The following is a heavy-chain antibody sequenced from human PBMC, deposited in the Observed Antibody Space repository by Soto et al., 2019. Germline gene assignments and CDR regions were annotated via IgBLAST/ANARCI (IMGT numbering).Heavy chain of an antibody. CDR3: ARGLHNYDFWSGYSTAIDY. CDR2: INHSGST. CDR1: GGSFSGYY. V-gene: IGHV4-34*01. D-gene: IGHD3-3*01. J-gene: IGHJ4*02. Sequence: SETLSLTCAVYGGSFSGYYWSWIRQPPGKGLEWIGEINHSGSTNYNPSLKSRVTISVDTSKNQFSLKLSSVTAADTAVYYCARGLHNYDFWSGYSTAIDYWGQGTLVTVSS.